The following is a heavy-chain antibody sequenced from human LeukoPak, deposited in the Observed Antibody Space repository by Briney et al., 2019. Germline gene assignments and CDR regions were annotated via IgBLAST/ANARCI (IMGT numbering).Heavy chain of an antibody. CDR1: GFTFSSYE. Sequence: GGSLRLSCAASGFTFSSYEMNWVRQAPGKGLEWVSYISSSGNTIYYADSVKGRFTISRDNSKNTLYLQMNSLRAEDTAVYYCATCGPDPLIWGDDILTGYLKGALDYWGQGTLVTVSS. CDR2: ISSSGNTI. D-gene: IGHD3-9*01. J-gene: IGHJ4*02. V-gene: IGHV3-48*03. CDR3: ATCGPDPLIWGDDILTGYLKGALDY.